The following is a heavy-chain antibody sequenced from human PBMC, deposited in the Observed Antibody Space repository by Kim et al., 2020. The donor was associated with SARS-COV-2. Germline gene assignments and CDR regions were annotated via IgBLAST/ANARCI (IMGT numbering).Heavy chain of an antibody. D-gene: IGHD3-16*02. CDR3: TRDDITDHYDYVWGSYRYDAFDI. CDR1: GFTFGDYA. V-gene: IGHV3-49*04. J-gene: IGHJ3*02. CDR2: IRSKAYGGTT. Sequence: GGSLRLSCTASGFTFGDYAMSWVRQAPGKGLEWVGFIRSKAYGGTTEYAASVKGRFTISRDDSKSIAYLQMNSLKTEDTAVYYCTRDDITDHYDYVWGSYRYDAFDIWGQGTMVTVSS.